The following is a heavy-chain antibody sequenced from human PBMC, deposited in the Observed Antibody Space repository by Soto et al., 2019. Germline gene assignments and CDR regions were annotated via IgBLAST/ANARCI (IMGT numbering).Heavy chain of an antibody. CDR3: ARDSVNWNVMDV. CDR2: ITSDGSST. V-gene: IGHV3-74*01. Sequence: PGGSLRLSCAASGFTFSSQWMHWVRQAPGKGLVRVSRITSDGSSTTYADSVKGRFTISRDNAKNTLYLQMNSLRAEDTAVYYCARDSVNWNVMDVWGQGTTVTVSS. J-gene: IGHJ6*02. CDR1: GFTFSSQW. D-gene: IGHD1-1*01.